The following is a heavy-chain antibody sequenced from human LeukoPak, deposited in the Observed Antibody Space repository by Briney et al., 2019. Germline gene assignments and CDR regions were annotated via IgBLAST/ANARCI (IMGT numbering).Heavy chain of an antibody. V-gene: IGHV4-38-2*01. J-gene: IGHJ4*02. CDR1: DYSISSGYF. CDR2: IYHRGNI. Sequence: SETLSLTCAVSDYSISSGYFWGWMRQPPGKGLEWIGSIYHRGNIYYNPSLKSRVTISVDTSRNQFSLRLTSVTAADTAVYYCARVGGSDSTGHYSVDYWGQGTLVTVSS. D-gene: IGHD3-22*01. CDR3: ARVGGSDSTGHYSVDY.